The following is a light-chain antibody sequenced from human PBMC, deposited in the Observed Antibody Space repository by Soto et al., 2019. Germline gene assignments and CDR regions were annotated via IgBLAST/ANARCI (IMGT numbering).Light chain of an antibody. CDR2: ENN. CDR1: SSNIGSDY. Sequence: QSVLTQPPSVSAAAGQKVTISCSGSSSNIGSDYVSWYQQLPGAAPKLLIYENNKRPSGMPDRFSGSKSGTSATLGITGLQTGDEADYYCAAWDKSLNGGVFGGGTKLTVL. CDR3: AAWDKSLNGGV. V-gene: IGLV1-51*02. J-gene: IGLJ2*01.